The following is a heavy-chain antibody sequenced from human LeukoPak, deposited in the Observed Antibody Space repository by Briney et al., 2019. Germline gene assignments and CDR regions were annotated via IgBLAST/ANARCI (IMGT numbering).Heavy chain of an antibody. D-gene: IGHD4-17*01. Sequence: GGSLRLSCAASGFTFSSYAMHWVRQAPGKGLEWVAVISYDGSNKYYADSVKGRFTISRDNSKNTLYLQMNSLRAEDTAVYYCARGLYGDSWLDYWGQGTLVTVSS. CDR3: ARGLYGDSWLDY. V-gene: IGHV3-30*04. CDR1: GFTFSSYA. CDR2: ISYDGSNK. J-gene: IGHJ4*02.